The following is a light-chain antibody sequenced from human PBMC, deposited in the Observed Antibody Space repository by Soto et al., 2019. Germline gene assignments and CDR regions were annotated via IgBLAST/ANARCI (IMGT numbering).Light chain of an antibody. V-gene: IGKV3-11*01. CDR1: RSVRSY. CDR2: DAS. J-gene: IGKJ5*01. CDR3: QQRYAWPPIT. Sequence: EIVLTQSPATLSLSPGERATLSCRASRSVRSYLAWYQQKPGQAPRLLIYDASNRAAGIPARFSGSGSETDFTLAIRNLGPEDFAVYYCQQRYAWPPITFGQGTRLEIK.